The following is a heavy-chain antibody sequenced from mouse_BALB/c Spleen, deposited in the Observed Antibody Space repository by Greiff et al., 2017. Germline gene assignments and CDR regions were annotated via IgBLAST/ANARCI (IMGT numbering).Heavy chain of an antibody. Sequence: VQLQESGAELVKPGASVKLSCKASGYTFTSYYMYWVKQRPGQGLEWIGEINPSNGGTNFNEKFKSKATLTVDKSSSTAYMQLSSLTSEDSAVYYCTSGNGAMDYWGQGTSVTVSS. CDR3: TSGNGAMDY. J-gene: IGHJ4*01. D-gene: IGHD2-1*01. CDR1: GYTFTSYY. V-gene: IGHV1S81*02. CDR2: INPSNGGT.